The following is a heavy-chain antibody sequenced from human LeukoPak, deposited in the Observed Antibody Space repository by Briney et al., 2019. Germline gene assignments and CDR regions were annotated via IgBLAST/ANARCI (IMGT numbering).Heavy chain of an antibody. Sequence: GGSLRLSCAASGFTFSSYAMSWVRQAPGKGLEWVSVISGSGGSTYYADSVKGRFTISRDNSKNTLFLQMNSLRAEDTAVYYCAKTYYYDIGGSHNLDYWGQGTLVTVSS. CDR1: GFTFSSYA. V-gene: IGHV3-23*01. CDR2: ISGSGGST. J-gene: IGHJ4*02. D-gene: IGHD3-22*01. CDR3: AKTYYYDIGGSHNLDY.